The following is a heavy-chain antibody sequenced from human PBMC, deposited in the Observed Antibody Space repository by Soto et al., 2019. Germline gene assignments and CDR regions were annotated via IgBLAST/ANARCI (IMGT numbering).Heavy chain of an antibody. V-gene: IGHV1-69*02. CDR1: GGTFSSYT. CDR3: ASEQYYDILTGYYMAGRVYFDY. Sequence: SVKVSCKASGGTFSSYTISWVRQAPGQGLEWKGRIIPILGIVNYAQKFQGRVTITADKSTSTAYMELSSLRSEDTALYYCASEQYYDILTGYYMAGRVYFDYWGQGTLVTVSS. D-gene: IGHD3-9*01. CDR2: IIPILGIV. J-gene: IGHJ4*02.